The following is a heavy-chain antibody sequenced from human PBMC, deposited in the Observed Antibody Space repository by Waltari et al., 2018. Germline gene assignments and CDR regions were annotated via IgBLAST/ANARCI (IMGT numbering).Heavy chain of an antibody. CDR3: ARDGGRGIAAAGTDFDY. CDR1: GGTFSSYA. D-gene: IGHD6-13*01. Sequence: QVQLVQSGAEVKKPGSSVKVSCKASGGTFSSYAISWVRQAPGQGLEWMGRNIPILGTANYAQKFQGRVTITRDTSASTAYMELSSLRSEDMAVYYCARDGGRGIAAAGTDFDYWGQGTLVTVSS. CDR2: NIPILGTA. J-gene: IGHJ4*02. V-gene: IGHV1-69*05.